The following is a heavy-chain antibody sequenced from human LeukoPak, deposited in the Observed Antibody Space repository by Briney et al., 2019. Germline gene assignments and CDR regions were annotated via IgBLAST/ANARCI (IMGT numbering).Heavy chain of an antibody. D-gene: IGHD1-26*01. CDR3: ARGVIVGAADY. CDR1: GFTFSSYS. CDR2: ISSSSSYI. Sequence: GGPLRLSCAASGFTFSSYSMNWVRQAPGKGLEWVSSISSSSSYIYYADSVKGRFTISRDNAKNSLYLQMNSLRAEDTAVYYCARGVIVGAADYWGQGTLVTVSS. J-gene: IGHJ4*02. V-gene: IGHV3-21*01.